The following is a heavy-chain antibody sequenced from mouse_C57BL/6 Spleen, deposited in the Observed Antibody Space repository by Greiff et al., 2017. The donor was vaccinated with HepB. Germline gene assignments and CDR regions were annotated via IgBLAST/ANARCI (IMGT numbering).Heavy chain of an antibody. Sequence: EVQLQQSGPELVKPGASVKISCKASGYTFTDYYMNWVKQSHGKSLEWIGDINPNNGGTSYNQKFKGKATLTVDKSSSTAYMELRSLTSEDSAVYYCARRWDGYYVGYAMDYWGQGTSVTVSS. CDR3: ARRWDGYYVGYAMDY. J-gene: IGHJ4*01. V-gene: IGHV1-26*01. CDR1: GYTFTDYY. CDR2: INPNNGGT. D-gene: IGHD2-3*01.